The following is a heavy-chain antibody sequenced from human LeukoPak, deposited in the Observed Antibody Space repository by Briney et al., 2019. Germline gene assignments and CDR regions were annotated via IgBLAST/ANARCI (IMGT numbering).Heavy chain of an antibody. D-gene: IGHD5-18*01. CDR1: GFTFRSYA. CDR2: ITYNSGPI. Sequence: GGSLRLSCAASGFTFRSYAMQWVRQAPGKWLEWVSYITYNSGPIFYADSVKGRFTISRDNATDSLYLQMSSLRDEDPAVYYCARDSGYSYADDYWGQGTLVTVSS. V-gene: IGHV3-48*02. CDR3: ARDSGYSYADDY. J-gene: IGHJ4*02.